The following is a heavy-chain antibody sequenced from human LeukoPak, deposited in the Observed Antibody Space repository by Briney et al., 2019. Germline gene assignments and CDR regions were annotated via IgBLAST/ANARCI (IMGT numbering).Heavy chain of an antibody. CDR2: ISGLAGST. D-gene: IGHD6-25*01. CDR1: GFTFRNAW. CDR3: ARDGTPIHGSGWVYMDV. J-gene: IGHJ6*04. Sequence: GGSLRLSCAASGFTFRNAWMSWVRQAPGKGLEWVSTISGLAGSTYYADSVKGRFTISRDNSKNTLYLQMNSLRAEDTAVYYCARDGTPIHGSGWVYMDVWGKGTTVTISS. V-gene: IGHV3-23*01.